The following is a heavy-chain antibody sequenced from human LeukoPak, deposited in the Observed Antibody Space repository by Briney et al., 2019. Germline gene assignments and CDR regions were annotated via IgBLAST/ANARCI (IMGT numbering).Heavy chain of an antibody. CDR3: ARMHTAVTGPFHY. D-gene: IGHD6-19*01. V-gene: IGHV4-34*01. J-gene: IGHJ1*01. CDR2: INHSGSP. Sequence: SETLSLTCAVYGGSFSGYYWSRIRQPPGKGLEWIGEINHSGSPKYNPSLKSRVTISIDTSKNQFSLKLSSVTAADTAVYYCARMHTAVTGPFHYWGQGTLVTVSS. CDR1: GGSFSGYY.